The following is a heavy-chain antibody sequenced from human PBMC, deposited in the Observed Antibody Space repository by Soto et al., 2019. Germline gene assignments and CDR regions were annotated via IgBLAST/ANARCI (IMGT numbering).Heavy chain of an antibody. Sequence: GGSLRLSCAASGFTFSGYEINWVRQAPGKGLEWVSYISSSGSIIYYADSVKGRFTISRDNAKNSLYLQMNSLRAEDTAVYYCARGVLYYYDSSGYPHWFDPWGQGTLVTVSS. CDR2: ISSSGSII. J-gene: IGHJ5*02. CDR3: ARGVLYYYDSSGYPHWFDP. D-gene: IGHD3-22*01. CDR1: GFTFSGYE. V-gene: IGHV3-48*03.